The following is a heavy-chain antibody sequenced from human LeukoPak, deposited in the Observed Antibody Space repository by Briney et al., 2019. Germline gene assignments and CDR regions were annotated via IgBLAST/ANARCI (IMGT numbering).Heavy chain of an antibody. Sequence: PSETLSLTCAVYGGSFSGYYWSWIRQPPGKGLEWIGEINHSGSTNYNPSLKSRATMSVDTSKNQFSLKLSSVTAADTAVYYCGGAGITIFGVVIDYWGQGTLVTVSS. CDR3: GGAGITIFGVVIDY. D-gene: IGHD3-3*01. V-gene: IGHV4-34*01. CDR2: INHSGST. CDR1: GGSFSGYY. J-gene: IGHJ4*02.